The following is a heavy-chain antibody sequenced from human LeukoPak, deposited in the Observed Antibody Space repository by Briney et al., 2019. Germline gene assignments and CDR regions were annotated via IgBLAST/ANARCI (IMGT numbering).Heavy chain of an antibody. CDR1: GFTFDDYA. D-gene: IGHD1-26*01. Sequence: PGGSLRLSCAASGFTFDDYAMHWVRQAPGKGLEWVSGISWNSGSIGYADSVKGRFTISRDNAKNSLYLQMNSLRAEDTALYYCAKGIVGDPRAFDIWGQGTMVTVSS. CDR2: ISWNSGSI. J-gene: IGHJ3*02. CDR3: AKGIVGDPRAFDI. V-gene: IGHV3-9*01.